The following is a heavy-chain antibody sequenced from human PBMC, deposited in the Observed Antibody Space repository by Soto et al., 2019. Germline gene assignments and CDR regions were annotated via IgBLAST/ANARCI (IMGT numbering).Heavy chain of an antibody. CDR1: GFTFSSYW. D-gene: IGHD3-22*01. V-gene: IGHV3-74*01. J-gene: IGHJ4*02. Sequence: GGSLRLSCAASGFTFSSYWMHWVRQAPGKGLVWVSRINSDGSSTSYADSVKGRFTISRDNAKNTLYLQMNSLRAEDTAVYYCALVYYYDSSGHFLLPDYWGQGTLVTVSS. CDR2: INSDGSST. CDR3: ALVYYYDSSGHFLLPDY.